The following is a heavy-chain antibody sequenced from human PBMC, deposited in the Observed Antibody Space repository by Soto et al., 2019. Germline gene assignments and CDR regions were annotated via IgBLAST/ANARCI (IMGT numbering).Heavy chain of an antibody. D-gene: IGHD1-1*01. V-gene: IGHV1-18*01. Sequence: QVQLLQSGAEVKKPGTSVKVSCTASGFTLINYGITWVRQAPGQGLEWMGWVSGYNRNTNYALKFEDRLAMTTDTSTTTAYMELRNLRLDDTAVYFCARERQCEPLAYWGQGTVVTVSS. CDR2: VSGYNRNT. CDR1: GFTLINYG. CDR3: ARERQCEPLAY. J-gene: IGHJ4*02.